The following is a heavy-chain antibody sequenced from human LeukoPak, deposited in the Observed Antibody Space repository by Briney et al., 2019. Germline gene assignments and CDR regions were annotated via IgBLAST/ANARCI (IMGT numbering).Heavy chain of an antibody. D-gene: IGHD4-17*01. Sequence: GGSLRLSCAASRFTFSSYWMSWVRQAPGKGMEWVANIKQDGSEKYYVDSVKGRSTISRDDAKNSLYLQMNSLRAEDTAVYYCARAPGAPPNYGGQGTLVTVSS. J-gene: IGHJ4*02. CDR2: IKQDGSEK. CDR3: ARAPGAPPNY. CDR1: RFTFSSYW. V-gene: IGHV3-7*03.